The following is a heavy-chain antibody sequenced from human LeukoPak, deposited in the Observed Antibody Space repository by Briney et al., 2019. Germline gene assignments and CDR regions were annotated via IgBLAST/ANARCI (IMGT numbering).Heavy chain of an antibody. CDR3: AKPTKMYYYDSGALNY. CDR2: ISVGSDIT. D-gene: IGHD3-22*01. CDR1: GFTFSNYA. J-gene: IGHJ4*02. Sequence: GTSLRLSCEASGFTFSNYAMNWVRQAPGKGLQWISTISVGSDITYYADSVKGRFTISRDNDKNTLYLQMNSLRADDTAIYYCAKPTKMYYYDSGALNYWGPGTLVTVFS. V-gene: IGHV3-23*01.